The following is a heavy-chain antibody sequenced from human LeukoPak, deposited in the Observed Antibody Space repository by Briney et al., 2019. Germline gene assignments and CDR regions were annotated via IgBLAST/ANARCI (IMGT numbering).Heavy chain of an antibody. J-gene: IGHJ4*02. D-gene: IGHD3-10*01. V-gene: IGHV3-30-3*02. CDR1: GFSFSGYD. CDR3: AKDQDPHSYGSGSYAPFDY. CDR2: ISYEGSNT. Sequence: GRSLRLSCAASGFSFSGYDMHWVRQAPGKGLEWVAVISYEGSNTYHSGSVKGRFTISRDNSKNTLYLQINSLRADDTAVYYCAKDQDPHSYGSGSYAPFDYWGQGTLVTVSS.